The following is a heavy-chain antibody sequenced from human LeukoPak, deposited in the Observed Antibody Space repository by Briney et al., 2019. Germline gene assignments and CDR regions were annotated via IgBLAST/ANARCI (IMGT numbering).Heavy chain of an antibody. J-gene: IGHJ4*02. CDR2: IYHTGNT. CDR1: GGSISSSNYY. Sequence: SETLSLTCTVSGGSISSSNYYRGWIRQPPGKGLEWIGGIYHTGNTHYNPSLKSRVAISVDTSKNQLSLRLSSVTAADTALYYCIFGGKLDYWGQGILVTVSS. D-gene: IGHD3-10*01. CDR3: IFGGKLDY. V-gene: IGHV4-39*01.